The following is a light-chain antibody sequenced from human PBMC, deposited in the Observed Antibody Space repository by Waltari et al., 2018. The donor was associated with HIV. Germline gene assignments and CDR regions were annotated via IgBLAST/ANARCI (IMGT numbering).Light chain of an antibody. CDR2: GAS. CDR1: QRVSPD. V-gene: IGKV3-20*01. CDR3: QQYGVSPIT. J-gene: IGKJ5*01. Sequence: DIVMTKSPGTMFVTSGERATLSCRASQRVSPDLAWYQFKPGQSPRLIMYGASSRATGIPDRFSGSASGTDFTLTISRLEPEDFAVYYCQQYGVSPITFGQGTRLETK.